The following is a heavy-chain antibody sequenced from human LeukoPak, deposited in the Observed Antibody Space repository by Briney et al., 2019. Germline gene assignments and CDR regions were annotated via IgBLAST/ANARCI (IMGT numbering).Heavy chain of an antibody. Sequence: GGSLRLSCAASGFTFSNYGMHWVRQAPGKGLEWVAVIWYDGSNKYYVDSVKGRFTISRDNSKNTLYLQMNSLRAEDTAVYYCARRVRGRCGMDVWGQGTTVTVSS. CDR2: IWYDGSNK. J-gene: IGHJ6*02. CDR1: GFTFSNYG. V-gene: IGHV3-33*01. CDR3: ARRVRGRCGMDV. D-gene: IGHD3-10*01.